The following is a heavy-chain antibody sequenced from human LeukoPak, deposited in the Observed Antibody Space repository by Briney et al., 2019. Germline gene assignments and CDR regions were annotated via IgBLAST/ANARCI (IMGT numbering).Heavy chain of an antibody. CDR2: IYSGGST. CDR1: GFTVSSNH. Sequence: GGSLRLSCAASGFTVSSNHMSWVRQAPGKGLEWVSVIYSGGSTDYADSVKGRFTISRDNAKNSLYLQMNSLRAEDTAVYYCARDHGRDAVDVRVDYWGQGTLVTVSS. J-gene: IGHJ4*02. V-gene: IGHV3-53*01. CDR3: ARDHGRDAVDVRVDY. D-gene: IGHD6-19*01.